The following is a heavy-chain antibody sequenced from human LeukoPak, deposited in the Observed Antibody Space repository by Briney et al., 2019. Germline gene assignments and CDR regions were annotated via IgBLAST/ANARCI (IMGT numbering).Heavy chain of an antibody. V-gene: IGHV3-30-3*01. CDR2: ISYDGSNK. D-gene: IGHD3-22*01. CDR1: GFTFSSYA. J-gene: IGHJ4*02. Sequence: GGSLRLSCAASGFTFSSYAMHWVRQAPGKGLEWVAVISYDGSNKYYADSVKGRFTISRDNSKNTLYLQMNSLRAEDTAVYYCARVQWEAGNIDYYDSRVYYSRPLDYGGQETLFTVSS. CDR3: ARVQWEAGNIDYYDSRVYYSRPLDY.